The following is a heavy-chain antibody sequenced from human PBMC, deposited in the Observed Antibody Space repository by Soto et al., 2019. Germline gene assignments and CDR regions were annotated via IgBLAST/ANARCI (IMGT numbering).Heavy chain of an antibody. D-gene: IGHD4-17*01. CDR1: GYTFTSYD. J-gene: IGHJ4*02. V-gene: IGHV1-8*01. CDR2: MTPNSGNT. Sequence: QVQLVQSGAEVKKPGASVKVSCKASGYTFTSYDINWVRQATGQGLEWMGWMTPNSGNTGYAQKLQGRATTTRNTSISTAYMELSSLRSEDTAVYYSATTLYGDTVDYWGQGTLVTVSS. CDR3: ATTLYGDTVDY.